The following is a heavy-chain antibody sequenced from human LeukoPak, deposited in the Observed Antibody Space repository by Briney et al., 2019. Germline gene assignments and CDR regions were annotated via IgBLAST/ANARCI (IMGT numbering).Heavy chain of an antibody. Sequence: GGSLRLSCAASGFTFEEYSMQWVRRPPGKGLEWVAVIRWDGGTTYYADSVKGRFTISRDNSEKSVYLQMNSLRTEDTAFYHCGKDIEHYDFRNGYEYRGQGTLVTVSS. CDR3: GKDIEHYDFRNGYEY. CDR1: GFTFEEYS. CDR2: IRWDGGTT. V-gene: IGHV3-43*01. J-gene: IGHJ4*02. D-gene: IGHD3-3*01.